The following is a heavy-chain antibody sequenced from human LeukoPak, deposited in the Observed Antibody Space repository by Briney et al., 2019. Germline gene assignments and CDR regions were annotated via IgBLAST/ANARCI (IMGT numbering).Heavy chain of an antibody. CDR1: GYTLTELS. J-gene: IGHJ5*02. CDR2: INPNSGGT. D-gene: IGHD5-18*01. CDR3: ARAGYSYGSRWFDP. Sequence: ASVKVSCKVSGYTLTELSMHWVRQAPGQGLEWMGWINPNSGGTNYAQKFQGWVTMTRDTSISTAYMELSRLRSDDTAVYYCARAGYSYGSRWFDPWGQGTLVTVSS. V-gene: IGHV1-2*04.